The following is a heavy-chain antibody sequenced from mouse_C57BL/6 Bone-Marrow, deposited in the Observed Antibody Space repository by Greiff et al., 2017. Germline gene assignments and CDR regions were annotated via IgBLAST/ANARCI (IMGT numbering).Heavy chain of an antibody. CDR1: GFTFSSYA. CDR3: AREDDYDEGAWFAY. V-gene: IGHV5-4*01. D-gene: IGHD2-4*01. Sequence: EVQVVESGGGLVKPGGSLKLSCAASGFTFSSYAMSWVRQTPEKRLEWVATISDGGSYTYYPDNVKGRFTISRDNAKNNLYLQMSHLKSEDTAMYYCAREDDYDEGAWFAYWGQGTLVTVSA. CDR2: ISDGGSYT. J-gene: IGHJ3*01.